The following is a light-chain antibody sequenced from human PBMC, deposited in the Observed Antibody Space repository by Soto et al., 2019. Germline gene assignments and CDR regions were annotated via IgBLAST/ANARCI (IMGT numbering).Light chain of an antibody. Sequence: DIQMTQSPSTLSASIGDRVTITFLASESIRTWLAWYQHKPGKAPKFLIYDASSLESGVPSRFSGSGSGTEFTLTISNLQPDDFATYFCQQYNNYPRTFGQGTKVDI. CDR1: ESIRTW. J-gene: IGKJ1*01. CDR3: QQYNNYPRT. V-gene: IGKV1-5*01. CDR2: DAS.